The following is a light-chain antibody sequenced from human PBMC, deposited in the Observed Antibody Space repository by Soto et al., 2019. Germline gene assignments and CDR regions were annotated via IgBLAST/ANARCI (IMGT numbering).Light chain of an antibody. Sequence: EIVLTQSPGTLSLSPGERATLSCRASQSIGSSYLAWYQQKPGQAPRLLIYGASSRATGIPDRFSGSGSGTDFTLTISRLEPEDFALYYCQQYGGSPRTFGQGTKV. V-gene: IGKV3-20*01. J-gene: IGKJ1*01. CDR3: QQYGGSPRT. CDR2: GAS. CDR1: QSIGSSY.